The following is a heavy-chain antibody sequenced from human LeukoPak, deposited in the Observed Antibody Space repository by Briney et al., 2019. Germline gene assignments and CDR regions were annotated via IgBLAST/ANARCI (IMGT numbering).Heavy chain of an antibody. CDR2: IYYSGST. CDR3: ARGVVAVAGRVFDY. J-gene: IGHJ4*02. Sequence: SETLSPTCTVSGDSMSSFYWSWIRQPPGKGLEWIGYIYYSGSTNYNPSLKSRVTISIDTSKNQFSLKLNSLTAADTAVYYCARGVVAVAGRVFDYWGQGTLVTVSS. D-gene: IGHD6-19*01. CDR1: GDSMSSFY. V-gene: IGHV4-59*01.